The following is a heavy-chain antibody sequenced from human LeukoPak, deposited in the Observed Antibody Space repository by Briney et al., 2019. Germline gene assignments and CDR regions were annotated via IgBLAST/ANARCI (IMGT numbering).Heavy chain of an antibody. CDR2: MSYDGSNK. V-gene: IGHV3-30-3*01. CDR3: ARGGYSYGHIDY. J-gene: IGHJ4*02. Sequence: GGSLRLSCAASGFTFSSYAMHWVRQAPGKGLEWVAVMSYDGSNKYYADSVKGRFTISRDNSKNTLYLQMNSLRAEDTAVYYCARGGYSYGHIDYWGQGTLVTVSS. CDR1: GFTFSSYA. D-gene: IGHD5-18*01.